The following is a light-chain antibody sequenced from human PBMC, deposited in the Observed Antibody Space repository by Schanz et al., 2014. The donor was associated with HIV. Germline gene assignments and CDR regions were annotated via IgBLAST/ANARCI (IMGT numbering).Light chain of an antibody. Sequence: IVLTQSPGSLSLSPGGRATLSCGASQSLSSSYLAWYQQKRDQPPRLVIYATSTRAAGIPDRFSGTGSGTDFTLTISRLEPEDFAVYYCQQYGSSPWTFGQGTRVDVK. V-gene: IGKV3-20*01. CDR1: QSLSSSY. J-gene: IGKJ1*01. CDR3: QQYGSSPWT. CDR2: ATS.